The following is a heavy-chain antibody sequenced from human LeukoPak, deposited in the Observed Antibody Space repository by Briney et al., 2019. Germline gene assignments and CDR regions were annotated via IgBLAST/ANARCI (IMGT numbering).Heavy chain of an antibody. Sequence: GGSLRLSCAVSGFTFRSHTTHWVRQAPGKGLEWVAVISNDGSNKYHADSVKGRLIISRDNAKNTLYLHMNSLRVEDTAVYYCARDGGGGWYEYWGQGTLVTVSS. J-gene: IGHJ4*02. CDR2: ISNDGSNK. CDR3: ARDGGGGWYEY. D-gene: IGHD6-19*01. V-gene: IGHV3-30-3*01. CDR1: GFTFRSHT.